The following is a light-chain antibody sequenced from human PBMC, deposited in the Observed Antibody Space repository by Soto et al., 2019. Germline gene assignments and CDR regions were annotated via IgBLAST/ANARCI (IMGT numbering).Light chain of an antibody. CDR3: SSFTSSTTYV. J-gene: IGLJ1*01. CDR1: SSDVGSYNR. Sequence: QSALTQPPSVSGSPGQSVAVSCTGTSSDVGSYNRVSWYQQPPGTAPKLIIYEVSNRPSGVPDRFSGSKSGNTASLTISGLQAEDEAEYYCSSFTSSTTYVFGTGTKVTVL. V-gene: IGLV2-18*02. CDR2: EVS.